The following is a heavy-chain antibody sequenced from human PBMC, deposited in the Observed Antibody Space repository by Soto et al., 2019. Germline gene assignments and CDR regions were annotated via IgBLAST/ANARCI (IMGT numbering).Heavy chain of an antibody. V-gene: IGHV4-34*01. Sequence: PSETLSLTCAVYGGSFSGYYWSWIRQPPGKGLEWIGEINHSGSTNYNPSLKSRVTISVDTSKNQFSLKLSSVTAADTAVYYCARGRRDYGSGSYSRYFDYWGQGTLVTVSS. D-gene: IGHD3-10*01. CDR1: GGSFSGYY. CDR3: ARGRRDYGSGSYSRYFDY. J-gene: IGHJ4*02. CDR2: INHSGST.